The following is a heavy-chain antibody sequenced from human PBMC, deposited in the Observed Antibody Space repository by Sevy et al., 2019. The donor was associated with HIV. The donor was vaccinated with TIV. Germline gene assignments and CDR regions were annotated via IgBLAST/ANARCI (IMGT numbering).Heavy chain of an antibody. J-gene: IGHJ5*02. CDR2: ISSSSSYI. CDR3: ARDEGSDCGGDCYGWFDP. V-gene: IGHV3-21*01. Sequence: GGSLRLSCAASGFTFSSYSMNWVRQAPGKGLEWVSSISSSSSYIYYADSVKGRFTISRDNAKNSLYLQMNSLRAEDMAVYYCARDEGSDCGGDCYGWFDPWGQGTLVTVSS. CDR1: GFTFSSYS. D-gene: IGHD2-21*02.